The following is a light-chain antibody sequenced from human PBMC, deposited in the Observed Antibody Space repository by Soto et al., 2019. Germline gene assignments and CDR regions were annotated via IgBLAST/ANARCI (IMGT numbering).Light chain of an antibody. CDR2: GAS. CDR1: QSVDSSY. V-gene: IGKV3-20*01. Sequence: EIVLTQSPGTLSLSPGERATLSCRASQSVDSSYLAWYQQKPGQAPRLLIYGASSRATGIPDRFSGSGSGTDCTLTIRGLEPEDFAVYYCQQFGSPFTFGPGTKVDIK. J-gene: IGKJ3*01. CDR3: QQFGSPFT.